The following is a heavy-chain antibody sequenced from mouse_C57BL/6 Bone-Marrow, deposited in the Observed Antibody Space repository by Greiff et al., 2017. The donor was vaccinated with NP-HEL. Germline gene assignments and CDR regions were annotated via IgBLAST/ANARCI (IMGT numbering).Heavy chain of an antibody. V-gene: IGHV5-9-1*02. D-gene: IGHD1-1*01. Sequence: EVQRVESGEGLVKPGGSLKLSCAASGFTFSSYAMSWVRQTPEKRLEWVAYISSGGDYIYYVDTVKGRFTISRDNARNTLYLQMSSLKSEDTAMYYCTREGMFITTVVAYYYAMDYWGQGTSVTVSS. CDR2: ISSGGDYI. J-gene: IGHJ4*01. CDR3: TREGMFITTVVAYYYAMDY. CDR1: GFTFSSYA.